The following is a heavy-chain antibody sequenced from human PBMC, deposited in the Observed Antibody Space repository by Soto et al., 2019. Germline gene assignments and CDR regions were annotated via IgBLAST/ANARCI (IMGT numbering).Heavy chain of an antibody. CDR2: ISRTSSAI. CDR3: ARDGGYSGYDIDF. CDR1: GFTLSSYS. V-gene: IGHV3-48*02. J-gene: IGHJ4*02. Sequence: GGSLRLSCAASGFTLSSYSMNWVRQAPGKGLDWVSYISRTSSAIYYADSVKGRFTISRDNANNLLFLQMNSLRDEDTAVYYCARDGGYSGYDIDFWGQATLVTVS. D-gene: IGHD5-12*01.